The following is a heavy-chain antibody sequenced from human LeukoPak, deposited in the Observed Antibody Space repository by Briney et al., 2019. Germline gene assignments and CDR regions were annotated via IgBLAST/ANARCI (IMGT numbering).Heavy chain of an antibody. CDR1: GFTYISNS. CDR2: INCSGNNT. J-gene: IGHJ4*02. D-gene: IGHD2-15*01. CDR3: AKDYCSGRNCYSYFDY. V-gene: IGHV3-23*01. Sequence: HPGGSLRLSCAASGFTYISNSMGWVRQAPGKGVEWVSAINCSGNNTYYADSVKGRFTISRDNSKNTLYLQMHSLRAEDTAIYYCAKDYCSGRNCYSYFDYWGQGTLVTVAS.